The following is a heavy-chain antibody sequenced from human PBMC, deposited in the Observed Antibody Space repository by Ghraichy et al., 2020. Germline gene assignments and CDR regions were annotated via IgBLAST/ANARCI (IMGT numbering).Heavy chain of an antibody. CDR1: GFTFRSYW. V-gene: IGHV3-74*01. D-gene: IGHD2-8*02. CDR2: ISSDGRTT. Sequence: GSLNISCAASGFTFRSYWMHWFRQAPKKGLVWVSRISSDGRTTDYADSVKGRFTISRDDAKNTLYLQMNRLRAEDTAIYYCARDRSTGIPDFDYWGQGALVTVSP. J-gene: IGHJ4*02. CDR3: ARDRSTGIPDFDY.